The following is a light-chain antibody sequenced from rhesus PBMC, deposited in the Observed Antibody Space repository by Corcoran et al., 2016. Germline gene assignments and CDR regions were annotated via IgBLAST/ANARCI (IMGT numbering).Light chain of an antibody. CDR2: AAS. CDR1: QGISDY. J-gene: IGKJ1*01. Sequence: DIQMTQSPSSLSASVGDIVTITCRASQGISDYLSWYQQKPGKAPKRRIYAASRLESGVPSRVSGSGSETEFTLTISSLQPEDFAAYYCLQGYSTPWTFGQGTKVEIK. CDR3: LQGYSTPWT. V-gene: IGKV1-36*02.